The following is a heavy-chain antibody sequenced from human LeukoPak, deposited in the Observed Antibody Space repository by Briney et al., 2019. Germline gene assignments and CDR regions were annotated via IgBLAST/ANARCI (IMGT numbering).Heavy chain of an antibody. D-gene: IGHD3-10*01. CDR1: GYTFTGYY. V-gene: IGHV1-2*02. Sequence: ASVKVSCKASGYTFTGYYMHWVRQAPGQGLEWMGWINPNSGGTNYAQKFQGRVTMTRDTSISTAYMGLSRLTSGDTAVYYCARDYSGSGRGRTEFDYWGQGTLVTVSS. J-gene: IGHJ4*02. CDR2: INPNSGGT. CDR3: ARDYSGSGRGRTEFDY.